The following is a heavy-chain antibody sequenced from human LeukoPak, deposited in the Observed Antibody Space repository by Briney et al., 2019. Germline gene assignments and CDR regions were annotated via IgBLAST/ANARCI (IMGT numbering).Heavy chain of an antibody. CDR2: ISSSGSTI. V-gene: IGHV3-11*01. Sequence: GGSLRLSCAASGFTFSDYYMSWIRQAPGKELEWVSYISSSGSTIYYADSVKGRFTISRDNAKNSLYLQMNSLRAEDTAVYYCARVSQPERWLQSVEYFQHWDQGTLVTVSS. D-gene: IGHD5-24*01. J-gene: IGHJ1*01. CDR3: ARVSQPERWLQSVEYFQH. CDR1: GFTFSDYY.